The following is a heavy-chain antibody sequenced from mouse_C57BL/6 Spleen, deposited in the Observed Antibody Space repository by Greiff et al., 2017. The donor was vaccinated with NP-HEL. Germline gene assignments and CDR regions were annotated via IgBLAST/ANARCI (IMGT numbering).Heavy chain of an antibody. Sequence: EVKVEESGGGLVQPGGSLKLSCAASGFTFSDYYMYWVRQTPEKRLEWVAYISNGGGSTYYPDTVKGRFTISRDNAKNTLYLQMSRLKSEDTAMYYCARHRWEGYFDYWGQGTTLTVSS. J-gene: IGHJ2*01. CDR3: ARHRWEGYFDY. D-gene: IGHD2-3*01. V-gene: IGHV5-12*01. CDR1: GFTFSDYY. CDR2: ISNGGGST.